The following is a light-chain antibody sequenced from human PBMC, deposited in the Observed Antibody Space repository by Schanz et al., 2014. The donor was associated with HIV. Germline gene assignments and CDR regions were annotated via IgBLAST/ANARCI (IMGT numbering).Light chain of an antibody. V-gene: IGLV2-14*03. Sequence: QSALTQPASVSGSPGQSITISCIGTSSDVGAYNFLSWYRQYPGKAPKLMTYDFSNRPSGVSNRFSGSKSGNTASLTISGLQAEDEADYYCSSYTSSSTLVVFGGGTKLTVL. CDR2: DFS. CDR3: SSYTSSSTLVV. J-gene: IGLJ2*01. CDR1: SSDVGAYNF.